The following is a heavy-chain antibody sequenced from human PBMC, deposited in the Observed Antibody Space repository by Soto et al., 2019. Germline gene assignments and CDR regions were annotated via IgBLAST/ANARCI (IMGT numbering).Heavy chain of an antibody. D-gene: IGHD1-1*01. J-gene: IGHJ4*02. CDR3: XXXTGY. V-gene: IGHV1-8*01. CDR2: MSPESGNT. Sequence: QVQVVQSRAEVKKPGASVKVSCKASGYTFTDYDINWVRQASGQGLEYMGWMSPESGNTGYAPQFQGRVTMTRNTXXXXXXXXXXXXXXXXXXXXXXXXXTGYWGQGTKVTVSS. CDR1: GYTFTDYD.